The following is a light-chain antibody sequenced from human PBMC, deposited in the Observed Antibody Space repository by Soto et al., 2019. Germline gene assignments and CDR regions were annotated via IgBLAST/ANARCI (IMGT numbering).Light chain of an antibody. Sequence: QSALTQRPSASGSPGQSVTISCTGTSSDVGGYNYVSWYQQHPGKAPKLMIYEVSKRPSGVPDRFSGSKSGNTASLTVSGLQAEDEADYYCSSYAGSLYVFGTGTKLTVL. CDR1: SSDVGGYNY. J-gene: IGLJ1*01. V-gene: IGLV2-8*01. CDR3: SSYAGSLYV. CDR2: EVS.